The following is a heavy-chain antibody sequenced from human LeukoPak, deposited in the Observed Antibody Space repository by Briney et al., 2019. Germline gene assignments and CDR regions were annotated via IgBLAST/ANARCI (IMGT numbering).Heavy chain of an antibody. V-gene: IGHV3-20*04. CDR2: INWNSGST. D-gene: IGHD2-2*01. CDR1: AFTFHDYG. Sequence: GGSLRLSCAASAFTFHDYGMSWVRQAPGKGLEWVSNINWNSGSTAYADSVKGRFTISRDNGKNSLYLQMNSLRVEDAALYYCVRAKDCGSITCPFDIWGQGTMVTVSS. CDR3: VRAKDCGSITCPFDI. J-gene: IGHJ3*02.